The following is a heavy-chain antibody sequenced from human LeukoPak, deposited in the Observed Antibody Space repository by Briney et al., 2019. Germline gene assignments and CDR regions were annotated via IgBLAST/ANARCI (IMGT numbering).Heavy chain of an antibody. CDR2: ISSSSSYI. CDR1: GFTFSSYS. J-gene: IGHJ4*02. CDR3: AREIVPAAPTGDYFDY. Sequence: PGRSLRLSCAASGFTFSSYSMNWVRQAPGKGLEWVSSISSSSSYIYYADSVKGRFTISRDNAKNSLYLQMNSLRAEDTAVYYCAREIVPAAPTGDYFDYWGQGTLVTVSS. D-gene: IGHD2-2*01. V-gene: IGHV3-21*01.